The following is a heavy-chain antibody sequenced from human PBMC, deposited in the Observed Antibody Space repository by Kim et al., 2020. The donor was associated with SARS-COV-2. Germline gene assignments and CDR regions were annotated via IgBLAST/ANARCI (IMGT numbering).Heavy chain of an antibody. D-gene: IGHD2-15*01. V-gene: IGHV1-69*13. Sequence: SVKVSCKASGGTFSSYAISWVRQAPGQGLEWMGGIIPIFDTANHAQKFQGRVTITADESTSTAYMELSSLRSEDTAVYYCARDRGYCSGGSCYDYYYGMDVWGQGTTVTVSS. J-gene: IGHJ6*02. CDR1: GGTFSSYA. CDR2: IIPIFDTA. CDR3: ARDRGYCSGGSCYDYYYGMDV.